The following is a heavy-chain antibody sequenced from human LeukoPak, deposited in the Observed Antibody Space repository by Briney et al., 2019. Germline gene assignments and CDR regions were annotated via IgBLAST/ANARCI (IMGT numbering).Heavy chain of an antibody. J-gene: IGHJ4*02. CDR2: ISSSGSTI. D-gene: IGHD5-18*01. CDR3: ARAGYSYGYWFDY. V-gene: IGHV3-48*03. CDR1: GFTFSSYE. Sequence: GGSLRLSCAASGFTFSSYEMNWVRQAPGKGLEWVSYISSSGSTIYYADSVKGRFTISRDNAKNSLYLQMNSLRAEDTAVYYCARAGYSYGYWFDYWGLGTLVTVSS.